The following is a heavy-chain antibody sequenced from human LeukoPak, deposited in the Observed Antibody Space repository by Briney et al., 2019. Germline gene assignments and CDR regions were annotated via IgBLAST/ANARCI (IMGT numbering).Heavy chain of an antibody. CDR2: IYDSGTT. CDR3: ARGDSSSWSFKI. D-gene: IGHD6-13*01. CDR1: GDSTSSSTYY. Sequence: SETLSLTCTVSGDSTSSSTYYWDWIRQAPGKGLEWIGNIYDSGTTHYNPSLKSRVTISGDTSKNQFSLKLSSVTAADTAVYYCARGDSSSWSFKIWGQGTLVTVSS. J-gene: IGHJ4*02. V-gene: IGHV4-39*01.